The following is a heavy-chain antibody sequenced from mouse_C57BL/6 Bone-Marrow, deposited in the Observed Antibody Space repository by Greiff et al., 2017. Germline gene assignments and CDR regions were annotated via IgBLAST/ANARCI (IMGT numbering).Heavy chain of an antibody. D-gene: IGHD1-1*01. CDR1: GFTFSDYY. CDR3: ARSAGSSYTWFAY. V-gene: IGHV5-12*01. CDR2: ISNGGGST. J-gene: IGHJ3*01. Sequence: EVKLMESGGGLVLPGGSLKLSCAASGFTFSDYYMYWVRQTPEKRLEWVAYISNGGGSTYYPDTVKGRFTISRDNAKNTLYLQMSRLKSEDTAMYYCARSAGSSYTWFAYWGQGTLVTVSA.